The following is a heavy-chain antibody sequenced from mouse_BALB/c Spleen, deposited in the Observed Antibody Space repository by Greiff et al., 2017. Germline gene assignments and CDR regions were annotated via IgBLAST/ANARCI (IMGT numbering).Heavy chain of an antibody. V-gene: IGHV5-15*02. J-gene: IGHJ2*01. Sequence: EVQVVESGGGLVQPGGSRKLSCAASGFTFSDYGMAWVRQAPGKGPEWVAFISNLAYSIYYADTVTGRFTISRENAKNTLYLEMSSLRSEDTAMYYCARDRGRYDGFDYWGQGTTLTVSS. D-gene: IGHD2-14*01. CDR1: GFTFSDYG. CDR3: ARDRGRYDGFDY. CDR2: ISNLAYSI.